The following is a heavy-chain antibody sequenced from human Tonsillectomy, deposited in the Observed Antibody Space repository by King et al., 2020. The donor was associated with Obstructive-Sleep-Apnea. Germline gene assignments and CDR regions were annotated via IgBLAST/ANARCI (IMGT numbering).Heavy chain of an antibody. D-gene: IGHD1-26*01. Sequence: VQLVESGGGLVQPGGSLRLSCAASGFTFSSYAMSWVRQAPGKGLEWVSTIIPTVGSTYYADSVKGRFTISRDNSKNTQYLQMNILRGDDTAVYYCAKDKTGATPFDYWGQGTLVTVSS. CDR1: GFTFSSYA. CDR3: AKDKTGATPFDY. V-gene: IGHV3-23*04. J-gene: IGHJ4*02. CDR2: IIPTVGST.